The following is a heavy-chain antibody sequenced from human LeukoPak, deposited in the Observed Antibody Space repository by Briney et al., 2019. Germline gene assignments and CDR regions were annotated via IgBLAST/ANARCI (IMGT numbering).Heavy chain of an antibody. D-gene: IGHD6-6*01. V-gene: IGHV4-31*03. Sequence: PSETLSLTCTVSGASISSGGYYWRWIRQHPGKGLEWIGYIYYSGSTYYNPSLKSRVTISVYTSKNQFSLKLSSVTAADTAVYYCARGGYSSSCGDWFDPWGQGTLVTGSS. CDR1: GASISSGGYY. CDR3: ARGGYSSSCGDWFDP. J-gene: IGHJ5*02. CDR2: IYYSGST.